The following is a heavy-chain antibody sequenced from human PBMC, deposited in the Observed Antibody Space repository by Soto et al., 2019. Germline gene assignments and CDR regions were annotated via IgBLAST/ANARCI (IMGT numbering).Heavy chain of an antibody. CDR3: ARGYCSGGSCCRRDWFDP. Sequence: QVQLVQSGAEVKKPGASVKVSCKASGYTFTGYYMHWVRQAPGQGLEWMGWINPNSGGTNYAQKFQGWVTMTRDTSISTAYMELSRLRSDDTAVYYCARGYCSGGSCCRRDWFDPWGQGTLVTVSS. J-gene: IGHJ5*02. V-gene: IGHV1-2*04. D-gene: IGHD2-15*01. CDR2: INPNSGGT. CDR1: GYTFTGYY.